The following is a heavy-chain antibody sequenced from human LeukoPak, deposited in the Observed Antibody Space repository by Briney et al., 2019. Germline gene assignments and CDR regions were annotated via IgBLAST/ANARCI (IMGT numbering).Heavy chain of an antibody. V-gene: IGHV3-7*05. J-gene: IGHJ4*02. CDR3: AIYCSGGSCFRN. Sequence: GGSLRLSCAASGFTFSSYWMSWVRQTPGKGLEWVANINQDGSGKYYVDSVKGRFTISRDNAKNSLYLQMNSLRAEDTAVYYCAIYCSGGSCFRNWGQGTLVTVSS. D-gene: IGHD2-15*01. CDR1: GFTFSSYW. CDR2: INQDGSGK.